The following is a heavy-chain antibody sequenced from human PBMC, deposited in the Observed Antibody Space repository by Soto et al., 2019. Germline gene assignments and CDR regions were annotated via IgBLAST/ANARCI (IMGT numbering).Heavy chain of an antibody. CDR1: GCSISSGGYT. CDR3: ARAYGSGSSDGFDY. D-gene: IGHD3-10*01. V-gene: IGHV4-30-2*01. Sequence: PSEALSLTRSGSGCSISSGGYTWSWIRQPPGKGLEWIGYIYHSGSTYYNPSLKSRVTISVDRSKNQFSLKLSSVTAADTAVYYCARAYGSGSSDGFDYWGQGTLVTVSS. CDR2: IYHSGST. J-gene: IGHJ4*02.